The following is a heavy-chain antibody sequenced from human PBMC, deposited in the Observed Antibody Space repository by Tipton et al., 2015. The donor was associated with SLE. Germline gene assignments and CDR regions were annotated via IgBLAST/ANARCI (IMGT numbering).Heavy chain of an antibody. J-gene: IGHJ3*02. Sequence: TLSLTCTVSGGSLSSSSYYWVWIRPPPGKGLDWIGSIYYSETKSYNPSLQSRVTISVDTSKNQFSLKLSSVTAADTAVYYCALRSAVTDPGAFDIWGQGTMVTVSS. CDR2: IYYSETK. CDR3: ALRSAVTDPGAFDI. V-gene: IGHV4-39*07. D-gene: IGHD2-21*02. CDR1: GGSLSSSSYY.